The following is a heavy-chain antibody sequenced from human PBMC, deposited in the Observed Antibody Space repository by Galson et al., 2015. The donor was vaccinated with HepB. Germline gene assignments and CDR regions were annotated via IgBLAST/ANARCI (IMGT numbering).Heavy chain of an antibody. CDR3: ARLGHFDSSAFYHGVRKNRYWYFDV. CDR1: GTSSSGDR. CDR2: INDSGRA. D-gene: IGHD3-22*01. J-gene: IGHJ2*01. Sequence: ETLSLTCDITGTSSSGDRWSWIRQPPGKGLEWIGEINDSGRANYNPSFESRVTISVDPSKSQFHLRLASVTAADTAVYYCARLGHFDSSAFYHGVRKNRYWYFDVWGRGTLVGVSS. V-gene: IGHV4-34*01.